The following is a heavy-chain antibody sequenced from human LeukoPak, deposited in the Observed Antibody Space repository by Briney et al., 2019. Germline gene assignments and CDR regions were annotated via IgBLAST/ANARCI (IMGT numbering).Heavy chain of an antibody. CDR1: GGSISSGSYY. D-gene: IGHD3/OR15-3a*01. CDR3: ARWRTGSIYYYYMDV. V-gene: IGHV4-61*02. Sequence: SETLSLTCTVSGGSISSGSYYWSWIRQPAGKGLEWIGRIYTSGGTNYNPSLKSRVTISVDTSKNQFSLKLSSVTAADTAVYYCARWRTGSIYYYYMDVWGKGTTVTVSS. CDR2: IYTSGGT. J-gene: IGHJ6*03.